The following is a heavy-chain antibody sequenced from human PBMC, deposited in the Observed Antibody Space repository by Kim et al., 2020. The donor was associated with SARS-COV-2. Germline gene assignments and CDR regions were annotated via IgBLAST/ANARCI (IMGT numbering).Heavy chain of an antibody. J-gene: IGHJ3*02. D-gene: IGHD3-16*01. CDR1: GFTFSSYA. Sequence: GGSLRLSCAASGFTFSSYAMSWVRQAPGKGLEWVSAISGSGGSTYYADSVKGRFTISRDNSKNTLYLQMNSLRAEDTAVYYCAKGAFMITFGVAGAHDAFDIWGQGTMVTVSS. CDR3: AKGAFMITFGVAGAHDAFDI. CDR2: ISGSGGST. V-gene: IGHV3-23*01.